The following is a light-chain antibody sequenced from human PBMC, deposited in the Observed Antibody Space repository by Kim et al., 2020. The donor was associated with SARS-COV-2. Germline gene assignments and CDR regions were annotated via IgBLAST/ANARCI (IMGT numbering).Light chain of an antibody. Sequence: QSITISCTGTSSDVGGYNYVSWYQQHPGKAPKLMIYDVSNRPSGVSNRFSGSKSGNTASLTISGLQAEDEADYYCSSYISSSTLYVFGTGTKVTVL. V-gene: IGLV2-14*03. CDR2: DVS. J-gene: IGLJ1*01. CDR1: SSDVGGYNY. CDR3: SSYISSSTLYV.